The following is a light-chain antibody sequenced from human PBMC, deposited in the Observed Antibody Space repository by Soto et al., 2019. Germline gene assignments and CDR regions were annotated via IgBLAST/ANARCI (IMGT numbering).Light chain of an antibody. Sequence: DIQMTQSTSSVSASVGDRLTITCRASQGISRWLAWYQQKPGKAPKLLIYAASSLQSVDPSRFSGSASGTDFTLTISTLQPEDFEPYYCHQANSFPITFGQGTRLEIK. CDR3: HQANSFPIT. V-gene: IGKV1D-12*01. CDR1: QGISRW. J-gene: IGKJ5*01. CDR2: AAS.